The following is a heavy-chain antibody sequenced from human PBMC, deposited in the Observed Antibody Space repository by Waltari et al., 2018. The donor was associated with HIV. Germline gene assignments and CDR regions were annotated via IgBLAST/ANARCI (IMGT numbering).Heavy chain of an antibody. V-gene: IGHV1-3*04. Sequence: QVQLVQSGAEMRKPGASVKVSCPASTYTFASYGIHWLRQAPGQRLEWMGWINTGDGSTKYSQKFQGRVTITRDTSASTAYMQLSSLRSEDTAIYYCARELRFDRVCDYWGQGTLVTVSS. CDR3: ARELRFDRVCDY. J-gene: IGHJ4*02. D-gene: IGHD3-22*01. CDR1: TYTFASYG. CDR2: INTGDGST.